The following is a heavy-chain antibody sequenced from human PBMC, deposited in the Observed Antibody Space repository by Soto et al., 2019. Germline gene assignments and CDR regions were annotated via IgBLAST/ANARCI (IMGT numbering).Heavy chain of an antibody. Sequence: ASVKVSFKASGYTFTSYYMHWVRQAPGQGLEWMGIINPSGGSTSYAQKFQGRVTMTRDTSTSTVYMELSSLRSEDTAVYYCARDRMYSRSWYNWFDPWGQGNLVTFSS. V-gene: IGHV1-46*01. CDR2: INPSGGST. CDR1: GYTFTSYY. J-gene: IGHJ5*02. D-gene: IGHD6-13*01. CDR3: ARDRMYSRSWYNWFDP.